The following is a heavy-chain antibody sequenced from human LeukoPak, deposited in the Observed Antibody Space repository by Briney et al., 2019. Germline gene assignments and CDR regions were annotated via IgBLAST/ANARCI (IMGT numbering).Heavy chain of an antibody. CDR1: GFTFSNYE. CDR3: ARVRSGYSHENYFDY. J-gene: IGHJ4*02. Sequence: PGGSLRLSCTASGFTFSNYERNWVRQAPGKGRRWVAYISGSGSTIYYADSGKGRFTISRDNAKESLYLQMNSLRAEDTAVYHCARVRSGYSHENYFDYWGQGTLVTVSS. CDR2: ISGSGSTI. D-gene: IGHD5-18*01. V-gene: IGHV3-48*03.